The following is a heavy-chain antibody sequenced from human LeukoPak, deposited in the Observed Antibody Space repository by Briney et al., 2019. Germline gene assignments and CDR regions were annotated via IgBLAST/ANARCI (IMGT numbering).Heavy chain of an antibody. CDR3: ATALDWTVGEPFAL. Sequence: ASVKVSCKVSGSTLGELSMHWVRQSPGKGLEWMGGFDPEDDFDPEDGETIYAQKFQGRVTMTEDTSTDTAYMELRSLRSDDTAVYFCATALDWTVGEPFALWGRGTLVIVSS. CDR1: GSTLGELS. D-gene: IGHD3-9*01. J-gene: IGHJ2*01. V-gene: IGHV1-24*01. CDR2: FDPEDDFDPEDGET.